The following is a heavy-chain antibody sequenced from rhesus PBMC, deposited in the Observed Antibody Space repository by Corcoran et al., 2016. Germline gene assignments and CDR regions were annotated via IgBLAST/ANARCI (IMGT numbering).Heavy chain of an antibody. CDR3: AHKPYKGWAETYFDY. CDR1: GFSISTYGVG. J-gene: IGHJ4*01. CDR2: IYWGNDE. V-gene: IGHV2S2*01. D-gene: IGHD1-26*01. Sequence: QVTLRESGPALIKPTQTLGLTCTFSGFSISTYGVGVGWIRQAPGRALEWLASIYWGNDECYSTSLKNRLSIYKDTSKNQVVLTLTNVDPVDTATYYCAHKPYKGWAETYFDYWGQGVLVTVSS.